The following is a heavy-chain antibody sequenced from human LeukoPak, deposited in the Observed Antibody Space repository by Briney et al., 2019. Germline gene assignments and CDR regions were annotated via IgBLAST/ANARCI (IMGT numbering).Heavy chain of an antibody. CDR1: GFTFNSYW. CDR3: AKGPAPYCSGGTCYSPYWYFDL. J-gene: IGHJ2*01. CDR2: IKRDGSEK. Sequence: PGGSLRLSCAASGFTFNSYWMNWVRQAPGKGLEWVANIKRDGSEKYYVDSVKGRFTISRDNAKNSLDLQMNSLRAEDTAVYYCAKGPAPYCSGGTCYSPYWYFDLWGRGTLVTVSS. V-gene: IGHV3-7*03. D-gene: IGHD2-15*01.